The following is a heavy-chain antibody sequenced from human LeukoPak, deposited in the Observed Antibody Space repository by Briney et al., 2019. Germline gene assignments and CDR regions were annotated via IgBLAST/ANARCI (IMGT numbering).Heavy chain of an antibody. CDR1: GFTFGDYA. CDR2: IRSKAYGETA. D-gene: IGHD1-1*01. CDR3: TRDRGAYNLYDY. V-gene: IGHV3-49*03. J-gene: IGHJ4*02. Sequence: GGSLRLSCTASGFTFGDYAMSWIRQAPGKGLEWLGFIRSKAYGETADYAASVKGRFTISRDDSKAIAYLQMNSLKTEDTAVYHCTRDRGAYNLYDYWGQGTLVTVSS.